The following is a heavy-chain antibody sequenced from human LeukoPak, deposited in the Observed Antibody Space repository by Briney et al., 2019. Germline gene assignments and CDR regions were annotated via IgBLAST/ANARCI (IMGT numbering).Heavy chain of an antibody. V-gene: IGHV4-59*01. CDR3: ARVIGYCSGGSCPIYYYYGTDV. D-gene: IGHD2-15*01. CDR1: GGSISSYY. CDR2: IYYSGST. J-gene: IGHJ6*02. Sequence: SETLSLTCTVSGGSISSYYWSWIRQPPGKGLEWMGYIYYSGSTNYNPSIKSRVTISVDTSKDQFSLKLSSVTAADTAVYYCARVIGYCSGGSCPIYYYYGTDVRGQGTTVTVSS.